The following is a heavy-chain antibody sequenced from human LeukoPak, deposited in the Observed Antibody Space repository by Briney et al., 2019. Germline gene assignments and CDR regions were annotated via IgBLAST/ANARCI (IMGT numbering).Heavy chain of an antibody. Sequence: SQTLSLTCTVSGGSISSGDYYWSWIRQPPGKGLEWIGYIYYSGSTYYNPSLKSRVTLSVDTSKNQFSLKLSSVTAADTAVYYCAGDYDSSGYYGYWGQGTLVTVSS. CDR3: AGDYDSSGYYGY. V-gene: IGHV4-30-4*01. D-gene: IGHD3-22*01. CDR2: IYYSGST. J-gene: IGHJ4*02. CDR1: GGSISSGDYY.